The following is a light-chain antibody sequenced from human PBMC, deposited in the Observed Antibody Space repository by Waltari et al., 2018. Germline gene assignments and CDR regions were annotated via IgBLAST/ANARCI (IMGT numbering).Light chain of an antibody. J-gene: IGKJ4*01. CDR1: QDINSN. CDR3: QQYYSIALD. V-gene: IGKV1-9*01. Sequence: DIQMTQSPSSLSASVGDRVTITCRASQDINSNLAWYQQKPGKAPNLLFYRASTLQSGVPSRFGGSRSGTDFTLTISSLQPEDFATYYCQQYYSIALDFGGGTKVEIK. CDR2: RAS.